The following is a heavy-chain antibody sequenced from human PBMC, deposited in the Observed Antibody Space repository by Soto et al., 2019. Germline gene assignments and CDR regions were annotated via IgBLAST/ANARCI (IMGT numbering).Heavy chain of an antibody. J-gene: IGHJ5*02. Sequence: QVQLQESGPGLVKPSQTLSLTCTVSGGSISSGGYYWSWIRQHPGKGLEWIGYIYYSGSTYYNPSLERRVTTSVDTAKTQFSLKLSSVTAADTAVYYCAKTSPRWWFDPWGQGTLVTVSS. V-gene: IGHV4-31*03. D-gene: IGHD2-15*01. CDR1: GGSISSGGYY. CDR3: AKTSPRWWFDP. CDR2: IYYSGST.